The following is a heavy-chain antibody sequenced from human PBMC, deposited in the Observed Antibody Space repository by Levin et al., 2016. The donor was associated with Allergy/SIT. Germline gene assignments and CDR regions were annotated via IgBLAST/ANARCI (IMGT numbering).Heavy chain of an antibody. Sequence: SETLSLTCTVSGGSVSNNSFYWGWLRQPPGKGLEWIGSIYYTGTTYSNPSLKSRIIVSVDTSRNQFSLRLNSVTTADTAVYYCARQAPNWGFYGNYWGLGALVTVSS. V-gene: IGHV4-39*01. CDR1: GGSVSNNSFY. CDR3: ARQAPNWGFYGNY. CDR2: IYYTGTT. J-gene: IGHJ4*02. D-gene: IGHD7-27*01.